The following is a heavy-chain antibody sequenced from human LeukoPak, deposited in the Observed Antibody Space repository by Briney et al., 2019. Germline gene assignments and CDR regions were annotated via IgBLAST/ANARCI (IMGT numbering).Heavy chain of an antibody. CDR3: ARDLRGSPDR. Sequence: GGSLRLSCAASAFTFTTFWMNWVRQVPGKGLVWVSLINPDGSTTTYADSVKGRFTISRDNAKNTVYLQMNSLRGEDTAVYYCARDLRGSPDRWGQGTLVTVSS. J-gene: IGHJ5*02. CDR2: INPDGSTT. V-gene: IGHV3-74*01. D-gene: IGHD3-16*01. CDR1: AFTFTTFW.